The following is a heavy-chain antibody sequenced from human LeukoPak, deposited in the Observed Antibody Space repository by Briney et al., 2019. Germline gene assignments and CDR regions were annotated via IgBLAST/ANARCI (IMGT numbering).Heavy chain of an antibody. CDR2: IFHSGNT. V-gene: IGHV4-30-2*01. CDR1: GGSISSGTYS. Sequence: SQTLSLTCAVSGGSISSGTYSWNWIRQPPGEGLEWIGYIFHSGNTYYNPSLKSRVTISVDRSKTQFSLKLSSVTAADTAVYYCARGYSDYPYFFDYWGQGSLVTVSS. D-gene: IGHD5-12*01. CDR3: ARGYSDYPYFFDY. J-gene: IGHJ4*02.